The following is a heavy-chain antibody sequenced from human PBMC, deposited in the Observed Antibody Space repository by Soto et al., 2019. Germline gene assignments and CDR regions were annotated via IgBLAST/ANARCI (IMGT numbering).Heavy chain of an antibody. CDR1: GFTFSSYG. J-gene: IGHJ4*02. V-gene: IGHV3-33*01. CDR2: IWYDGSNK. D-gene: IGHD4-4*01. Sequence: QVQLVEAGGGVVQPVRSLRLSCAASGFTFSSYGMHWVRQAPGKGLEWVAVIWYDGSNKYYADSVKGRFTISRDNSKNTLYLQMNSLRAEDTAVYYCARVSRLQNEYFDYWGQGTLVTVSA. CDR3: ARVSRLQNEYFDY.